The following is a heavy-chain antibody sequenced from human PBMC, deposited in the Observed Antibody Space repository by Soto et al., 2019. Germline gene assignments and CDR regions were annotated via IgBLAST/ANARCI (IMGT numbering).Heavy chain of an antibody. CDR1: GFTFSSFW. CDR3: SRSLDS. Sequence: GGSLRLSCAASGFTFSSFWMDWGRQAPGKGLEWVANINPDGSEKHYVDSVKGRFTISRDNAKNSLYLQMSSLTAEDSALYYCSRSLDSWGQGTRVTVSS. V-gene: IGHV3-7*01. CDR2: INPDGSEK. J-gene: IGHJ4*02.